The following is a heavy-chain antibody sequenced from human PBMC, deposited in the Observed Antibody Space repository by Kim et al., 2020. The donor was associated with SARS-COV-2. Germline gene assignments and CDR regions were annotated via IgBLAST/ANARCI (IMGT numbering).Heavy chain of an antibody. V-gene: IGHV1-3*01. J-gene: IGHJ4*02. Sequence: KYSQKFQGRVTITRDTSASTAYMELSSLRSEDTAVYYCARSFGVVTQFDYWGQGTLVTVSS. CDR3: ARSFGVVTQFDY. D-gene: IGHD3-3*01.